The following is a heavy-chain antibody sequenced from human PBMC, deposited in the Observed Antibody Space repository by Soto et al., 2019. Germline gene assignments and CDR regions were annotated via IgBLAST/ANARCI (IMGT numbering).Heavy chain of an antibody. J-gene: IGHJ3*02. Sequence: GGSLRLSCAASGFTFGSYEMNCVRQAPGKGLEWVSYISSSGSTIYYADSVKGRFSISRDKAKNSLYLQMNSLRAEDTAVYYCAREVCRDGSGYDAFENWGQGTVVTVSS. CDR3: AREVCRDGSGYDAFEN. CDR2: ISSSGSTI. CDR1: GFTFGSYE. D-gene: IGHD3-10*01. V-gene: IGHV3-48*03.